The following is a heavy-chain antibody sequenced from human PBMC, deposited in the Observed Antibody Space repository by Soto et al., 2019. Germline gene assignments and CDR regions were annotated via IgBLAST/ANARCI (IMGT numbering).Heavy chain of an antibody. CDR2: ISPYTGNT. CDR1: GYIFVNYG. Sequence: QVQLEQSGDEVKKPGASVKVSCKASGYIFVNYGIAWVRQAPGQGLELLGWISPYTGNTYYATKVQGRHHLTTATSTSTAFMDLGSLTSADTAVDSCAMVDLYVTPTPQDVWGQGTTVTVSS. J-gene: IGHJ6*02. D-gene: IGHD3-16*01. CDR3: AMVDLYVTPTPQDV. V-gene: IGHV1-18*01.